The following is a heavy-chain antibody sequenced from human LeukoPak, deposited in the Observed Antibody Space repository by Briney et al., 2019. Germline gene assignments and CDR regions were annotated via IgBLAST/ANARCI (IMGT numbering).Heavy chain of an antibody. D-gene: IGHD6-19*01. CDR3: ARDRSIAVAGGRRFDWAPNWFDP. V-gene: IGHV1-2*02. J-gene: IGHJ5*02. CDR1: GYTFTGYY. Sequence: ASVKVSCKASGYTFTGYYMHWVRQAPGQGLEWMGWINPNSGGTNYAQKFQGRVTMTRDTSISTAYMELSRLRPDDTAVYYCARDRSIAVAGGRRFDWAPNWFDPWGQGTLVTVSS. CDR2: INPNSGGT.